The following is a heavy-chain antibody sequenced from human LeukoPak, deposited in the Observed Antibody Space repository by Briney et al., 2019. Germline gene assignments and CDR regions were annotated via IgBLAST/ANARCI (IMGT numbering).Heavy chain of an antibody. CDR1: GFTFSSYS. V-gene: IGHV3-21*01. CDR2: ISSSSSYI. CDR3: ARGRPGGPVAIDY. J-gene: IGHJ4*02. D-gene: IGHD3-16*01. Sequence: KPGGSLRLSCAASGFTFSSYSMNWVRQAPGKGLEWVSSISSSSSYIYYADSVKGRFTISRDNAKNSLYLQMNSLRAEDTAVYYCARGRPGGPVAIDYWGQGTLVTVSS.